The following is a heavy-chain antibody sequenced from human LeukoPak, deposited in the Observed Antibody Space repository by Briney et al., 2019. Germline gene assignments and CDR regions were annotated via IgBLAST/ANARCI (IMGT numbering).Heavy chain of an antibody. CDR1: GYTFTGYF. D-gene: IGHD2-21*01. V-gene: IGHV1-2*02. CDR3: ARGLGGNYPGN. CDR2: INPNRGGS. Sequence: ASVKVSCKASGYTFTGYFMDWVRPAPGQGLEWMGRINPNRGGSNYAQKFQGRVTMTGDTSISTAYMGLNRLTSDDTAVYYCARGLGGNYPGNWGQGTQVTVSS. J-gene: IGHJ4*02.